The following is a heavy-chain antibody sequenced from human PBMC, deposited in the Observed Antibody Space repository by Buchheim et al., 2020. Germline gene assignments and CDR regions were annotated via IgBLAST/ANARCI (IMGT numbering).Heavy chain of an antibody. J-gene: IGHJ6*02. V-gene: IGHV1-2*04. CDR1: GYTFTGYY. D-gene: IGHD5-12*01. Sequence: QVQLVQSGAEVKKPGASVKVSCKASGYTFTGYYMHWVRQAPGPGLEWMGWINPNSGGTNYAQKFQGWVTMTRDKSISTASMELSRLRSDDTAVYYCARDGSDTATFTSFHYGMDVWGQGTT. CDR3: ARDGSDTATFTSFHYGMDV. CDR2: INPNSGGT.